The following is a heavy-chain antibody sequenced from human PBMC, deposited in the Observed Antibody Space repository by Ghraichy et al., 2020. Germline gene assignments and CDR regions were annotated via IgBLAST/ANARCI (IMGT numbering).Heavy chain of an antibody. D-gene: IGHD3-10*01. J-gene: IGHJ3*02. CDR1: GFNFTNYG. CDR3: AGERSYGDAFEI. V-gene: IGHV3-33*01. Sequence: GGSLRLSCAASGFNFTNYGIHWVRQAPGKGLEWVAVIWYDGNSKYYADYVKGRFSLSRDNSKKTVNLQMNSLRAEDTAVYYCAGERSYGDAFEIWGQGTMVTVSS. CDR2: IWYDGNSK.